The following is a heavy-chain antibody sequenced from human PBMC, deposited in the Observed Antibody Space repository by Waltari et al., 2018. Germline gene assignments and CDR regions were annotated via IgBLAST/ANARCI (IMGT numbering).Heavy chain of an antibody. J-gene: IGHJ4*02. CDR3: AKGAKLDISGIDY. V-gene: IGHV3-23*04. CDR1: GFTFSSYA. CDR2: ISGSGGRT. D-gene: IGHD1-1*01. Sequence: EVQLVESGGGLVQPGGSLRLSCAASGFTFSSYAMSWVRQAPGKGLEGVSRISGSGGRTYYADFVKGRFTIARDNSKNTLHLQMNSLRAEDTAVYYGAKGAKLDISGIDYWGQGTLITVSS.